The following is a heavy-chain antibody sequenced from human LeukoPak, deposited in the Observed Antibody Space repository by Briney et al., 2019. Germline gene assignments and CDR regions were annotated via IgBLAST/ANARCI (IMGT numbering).Heavy chain of an antibody. CDR2: IRSKANSYAT. V-gene: IGHV3-73*01. Sequence: GGSLRLSYAASGFTFSGSAMHWVRQASGKGLEWVGRIRSKANSYATAYAAPVKGRFTISRDDSKNTAYLQMNSLKTEDTAVYYCTRAGRYYDPFDYWGQGTLVTVSS. CDR1: GFTFSGSA. CDR3: TRAGRYYDPFDY. D-gene: IGHD3-22*01. J-gene: IGHJ4*02.